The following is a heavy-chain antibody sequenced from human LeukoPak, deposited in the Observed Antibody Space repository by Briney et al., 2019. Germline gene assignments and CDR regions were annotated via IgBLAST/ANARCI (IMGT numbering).Heavy chain of an antibody. CDR1: GYTFTGYY. CDR2: INPNSGGT. D-gene: IGHD2-21*01. Sequence: ASVKVSCKASGYTFTGYYMHWVRQAPGQGLEWMGWINPNSGGTNYAQKFQGRVTMTRDTSISTAYMELSRLRSDDTAVYYCARETEPDQHFVHYYYYGMDVWGQGTTVTVSS. J-gene: IGHJ6*02. V-gene: IGHV1-2*02. CDR3: ARETEPDQHFVHYYYYGMDV.